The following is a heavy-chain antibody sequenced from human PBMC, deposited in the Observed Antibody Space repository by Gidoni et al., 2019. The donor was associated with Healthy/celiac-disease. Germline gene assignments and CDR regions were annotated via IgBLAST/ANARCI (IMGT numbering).Heavy chain of an antibody. J-gene: IGHJ4*02. CDR1: GFTFSSYA. CDR2: ISGSGGSK. D-gene: IGHD3-10*01. CDR3: AKERADLRHYYGSGSYFV. Sequence: EVQLLESGGGLVQPGGSLRLSCAASGFTFSSYAMSWVRQAPGKGLEWVSAISGSGGSKYYADSVKGRFTISRDNSKNTLYLQMNSLRAEDTAVYYCAKERADLRHYYGSGSYFVWGQGTLVTVSS. V-gene: IGHV3-23*01.